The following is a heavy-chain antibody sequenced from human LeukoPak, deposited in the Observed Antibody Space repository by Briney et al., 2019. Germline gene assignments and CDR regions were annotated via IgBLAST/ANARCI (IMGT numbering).Heavy chain of an antibody. Sequence: GGSLRLSCAASGFTFDDYAMHWVRQAPGNGLEWVSLISWDGGSTYYADSVKGRFTISRDNSKNSLYLQMNSLRAEDTALYYCAKDGPARVAAAGTFGYYYYYMDVWGKGTTVTVSS. J-gene: IGHJ6*03. CDR1: GFTFDDYA. V-gene: IGHV3-43D*03. CDR3: AKDGPARVAAAGTFGYYYYYMDV. CDR2: ISWDGGST. D-gene: IGHD6-13*01.